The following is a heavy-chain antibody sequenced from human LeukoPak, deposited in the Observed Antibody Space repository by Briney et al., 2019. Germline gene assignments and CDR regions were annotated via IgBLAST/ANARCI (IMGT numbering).Heavy chain of an antibody. D-gene: IGHD3-22*01. J-gene: IGHJ4*02. CDR1: GITLSNYG. CDR2: ISDSGGRT. Sequence: GGSLRLSCAVSGITLSNYGMSWVRQAPGKGLEWVAGISDSGGRTNYADSVRGRFTISRDNPKNTLYLQMNSLRAEDTAVYFCAKRGVVIRVILVGFHKEAYYFDSWGRGALVTVSS. CDR3: AKRGVVIRVILVGFHKEAYYFDS. V-gene: IGHV3-23*01.